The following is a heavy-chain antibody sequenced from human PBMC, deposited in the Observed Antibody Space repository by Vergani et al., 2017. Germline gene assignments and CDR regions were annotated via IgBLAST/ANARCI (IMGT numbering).Heavy chain of an antibody. CDR3: ARHISVVRPSSMTAFDY. J-gene: IGHJ4*02. V-gene: IGHV4-39*01. CDR1: GDSISTSSYA. CDR2: VFYGGRT. D-gene: IGHD2-21*01. Sequence: QLQESGPGLVKPSETLSLSCTVSGDSISTSSYAWGWIRQPPGKTLEWIGTVFYGGRTSYNPSLKSRVTLSLDTSKKQISLHLTSVTAADTAVYYCARHISVVRPSSMTAFDYWGQGTLVTVS.